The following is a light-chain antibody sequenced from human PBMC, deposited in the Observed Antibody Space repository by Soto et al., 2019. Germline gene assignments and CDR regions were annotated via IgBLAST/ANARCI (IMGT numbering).Light chain of an antibody. CDR3: HQYGSSQT. CDR2: GAS. CDR1: QTVGSSF. Sequence: EIVLTQSPGTLSLSPGERATLSCRASQTVGSSFLACFQHKPGQAPRLLIYGASTRATGIPDRFSGSGPGTDFTLTISRLEPEDFAVYYCHQYGSSQTFGQGTKV. V-gene: IGKV3-20*01. J-gene: IGKJ1*01.